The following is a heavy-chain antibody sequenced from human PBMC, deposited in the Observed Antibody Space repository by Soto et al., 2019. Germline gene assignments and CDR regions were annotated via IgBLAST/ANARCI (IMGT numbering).Heavy chain of an antibody. D-gene: IGHD2-21*01. CDR3: ARRDCGSGRNCEFGAPAFAY. J-gene: IGHJ4*02. V-gene: IGHV3-23*01. CDR1: GFTFSNYD. Sequence: EVQLLESGGDLVQPGGSLRLSCAASGFTFSNYDMSWVRQAPGKGLEWVSSVSSSGSSTYYADSVKGRFTISRDNSKNTLYLQMSSLGAADTAVYHCARRDCGSGRNCEFGAPAFAYWGRGNLVTVTS. CDR2: VSSSGSST.